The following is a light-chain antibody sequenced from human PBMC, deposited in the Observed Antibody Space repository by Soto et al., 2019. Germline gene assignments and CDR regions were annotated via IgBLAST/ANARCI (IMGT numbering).Light chain of an antibody. CDR3: QQDYSTLT. CDR2: CAS. CDR1: QSVLYISNSKNY. V-gene: IGKV4-1*01. Sequence: DIVLTQSPHSLAVSLGERATINCKSSQSVLYISNSKNYLAWYQQKPGQPPKRLIYCASTREFGVPDRFSGSGSETDFTLTISSLQAEDVVVDYCQQDYSTLTFGGGTKVEIK. J-gene: IGKJ4*01.